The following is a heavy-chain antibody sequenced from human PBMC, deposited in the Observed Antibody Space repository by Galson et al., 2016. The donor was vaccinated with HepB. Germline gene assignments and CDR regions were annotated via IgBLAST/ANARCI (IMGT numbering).Heavy chain of an antibody. CDR2: IKSKTDGGTT. CDR1: GFIFSNAY. Sequence: ASGFIFSNAYMTWVRQAPGKGLQWVGRIKSKTDGGTTAYAAPVKGRFTISRDDSKDTLYLQMNSLKTEDTAVYYCATGGRSSGRPDNWGQGTLVTVSS. J-gene: IGHJ4*02. V-gene: IGHV3-15*01. D-gene: IGHD2-15*01. CDR3: ATGGRSSGRPDN.